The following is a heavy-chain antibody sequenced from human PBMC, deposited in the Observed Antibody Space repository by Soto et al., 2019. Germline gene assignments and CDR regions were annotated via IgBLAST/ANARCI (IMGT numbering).Heavy chain of an antibody. CDR3: AKYMTAAGTSYWYFDL. Sequence: GGSLRLSCTASGFTFSNYAMNWVRQAPGKGLEWVSSIRVDSNTTYADSVKGRFTISRDNSKNTLYLQMNSLGAEDTAEYYCAKYMTAAGTSYWYFDLWGRGTLVTVSS. CDR1: GFTFSNYA. J-gene: IGHJ2*01. CDR2: IRVDSNT. V-gene: IGHV3-23*01. D-gene: IGHD6-13*01.